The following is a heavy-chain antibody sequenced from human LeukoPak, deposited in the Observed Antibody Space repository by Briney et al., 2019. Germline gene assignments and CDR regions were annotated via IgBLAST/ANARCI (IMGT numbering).Heavy chain of an antibody. CDR1: GLTFSSYA. CDR3: AKDQAYYYDSSGYYYLDY. D-gene: IGHD3-22*01. Sequence: GGSLRLSCAASGLTFSSYAMSWVRQAPGKGLEWVSAISGSGGSTYYADSVKGRFTISRDNSKNTLYLQMNSLRAEDTAVYYCAKDQAYYYDSSGYYYLDYWGQGTLVTVSS. J-gene: IGHJ4*02. CDR2: ISGSGGST. V-gene: IGHV3-23*01.